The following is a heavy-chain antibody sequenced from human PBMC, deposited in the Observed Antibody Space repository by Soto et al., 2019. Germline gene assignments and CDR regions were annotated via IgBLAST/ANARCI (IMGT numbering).Heavy chain of an antibody. CDR3: ARGLEQLVRYYYYGMDV. D-gene: IGHD6-6*01. J-gene: IGHJ6*02. Sequence: QVQLVQSGAEVKKPGSSVKVSCKASGGTFSSYAISWVRQAPGQGLEWMGGIIPIFGTANYAQKFQGRVTITADKSTSTAYMELSSLRSEDTAVYYCARGLEQLVRYYYYGMDVWGQGTTVTVSS. V-gene: IGHV1-69*06. CDR1: GGTFSSYA. CDR2: IIPIFGTA.